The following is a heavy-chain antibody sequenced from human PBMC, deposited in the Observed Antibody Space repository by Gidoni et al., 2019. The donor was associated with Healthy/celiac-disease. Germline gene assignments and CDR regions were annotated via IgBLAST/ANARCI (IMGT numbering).Heavy chain of an antibody. CDR1: GFTFSSYG. V-gene: IGHV3-30*18. CDR2: ISYDGSNK. CDR3: AKDGGVCSSTSCLYYYYYGMDV. D-gene: IGHD2-2*01. Sequence: QVQLVESGGGVVQPGRSLRLSCAASGFTFSSYGLHWVRQAPGKGLEWVAVISYDGSNKYYADSVKGRFTISRDNSKNTLYLQMNSLRAEDTAVYYCAKDGGVCSSTSCLYYYYYGMDVWGQGTTVTVSS. J-gene: IGHJ6*02.